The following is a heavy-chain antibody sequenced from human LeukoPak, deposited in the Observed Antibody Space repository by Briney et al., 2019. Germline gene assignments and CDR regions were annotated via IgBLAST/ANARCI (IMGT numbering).Heavy chain of an antibody. Sequence: GRSLRLPCAVSGFTFRNYGMHWVRQAPGKGLEWVAVISYDESDKYYGDSVKGRFTISRDNSKNTLFLQMNSLRAEDTAVYFCAKDFRRADYYDSSGYYRMIDYWGQGTLVTVSS. CDR1: GFTFRNYG. J-gene: IGHJ4*02. V-gene: IGHV3-30*18. D-gene: IGHD3-22*01. CDR2: ISYDESDK. CDR3: AKDFRRADYYDSSGYYRMIDY.